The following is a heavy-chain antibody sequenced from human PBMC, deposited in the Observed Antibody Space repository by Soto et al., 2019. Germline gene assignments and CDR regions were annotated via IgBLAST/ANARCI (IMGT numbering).Heavy chain of an antibody. J-gene: IGHJ4*02. V-gene: IGHV3-23*01. D-gene: IGHD6-19*01. CDR3: ATADGEQWLIPHLDN. CDR1: GFNFKKFA. Sequence: EVHLLESGGGVVQPGGSLRLSCEASGFNFKKFAMGWVRQAPGEGLEWVSGISCCGGSTSYADSVKGRFTLARDDSKNTLSLHLNSLRFEDTARYFCATADGEQWLIPHLDNWGQGTLVTVS. CDR2: ISCCGGST.